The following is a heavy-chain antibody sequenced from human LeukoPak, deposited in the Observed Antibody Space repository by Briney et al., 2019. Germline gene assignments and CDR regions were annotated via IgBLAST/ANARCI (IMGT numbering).Heavy chain of an antibody. V-gene: IGHV4-59*01. Sequence: SETLSLTCTVSGGSISSYYWSWIRQPPGKGLEWIGYIYYSGSTNYNPSLKSRVTISVDTSKNQFSLKLSSVTAADTAVYYCARVGGTAGRDYYYHGMDVWGQGTTVTVSS. J-gene: IGHJ6*02. CDR2: IYYSGST. CDR3: ARVGGTAGRDYYYHGMDV. D-gene: IGHD1-1*01. CDR1: GGSISSYY.